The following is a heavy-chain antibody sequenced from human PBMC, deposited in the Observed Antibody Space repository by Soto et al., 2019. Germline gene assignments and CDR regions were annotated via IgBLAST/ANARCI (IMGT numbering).Heavy chain of an antibody. V-gene: IGHV3-33*01. CDR3: AREELELPFDY. J-gene: IGHJ4*02. CDR1: GFTFSSYG. Sequence: VQLVESGGGVVQPGSSLRLSCAASGFTFSSYGMHWVRQAPGKGLEWVAVIWYDGSNKYYADSVKGRFTISRDNSKNTLYRQMNSLRAEDTAVCYCAREELELPFDYWGQGTLVTVAS. CDR2: IWYDGSNK. D-gene: IGHD1-7*01.